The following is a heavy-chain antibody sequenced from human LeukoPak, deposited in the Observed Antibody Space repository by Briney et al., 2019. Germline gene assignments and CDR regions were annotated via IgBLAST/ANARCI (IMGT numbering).Heavy chain of an antibody. CDR3: ARVLEMSSSWYTLYV. V-gene: IGHV1-69*13. J-gene: IGHJ6*02. Sequence: GASVKVSCKASGGTFSSYAISWVRQAPGQGLEWMGGIIPIFGTANYAQKFQGRVTITADESTSTAYMELSSLRSEDTAVYYYARVLEMSSSWYTLYVWGQGTTVTVSS. D-gene: IGHD6-13*01. CDR2: IIPIFGTA. CDR1: GGTFSSYA.